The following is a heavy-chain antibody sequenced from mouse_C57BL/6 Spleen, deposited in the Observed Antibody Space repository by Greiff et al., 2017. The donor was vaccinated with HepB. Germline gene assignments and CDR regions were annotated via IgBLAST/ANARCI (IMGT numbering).Heavy chain of an antibody. CDR1: GFTFTDYY. D-gene: IGHD2-4*01. V-gene: IGHV7-3*01. CDR2: IRNKANGYTT. J-gene: IGHJ4*01. CDR3: ASLPAYDYDYAMDY. Sequence: EVKLMESGGGLVQPGGSLSLSCAASGFTFTDYYMSWVRQPPGKALEWLGFIRNKANGYTTEYSASVKGRFSISRDNSQSILYLQMNALRAEDSATYYCASLPAYDYDYAMDYWGQGTSVTVSS.